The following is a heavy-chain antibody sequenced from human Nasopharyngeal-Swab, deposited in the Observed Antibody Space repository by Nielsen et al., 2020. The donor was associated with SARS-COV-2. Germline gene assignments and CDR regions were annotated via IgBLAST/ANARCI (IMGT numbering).Heavy chain of an antibody. Sequence: GESLKISCRGSGYSFTSYWIGWVRQMPGKGLEWMGIIYPGDSDTRYSPSFQGQVTISADKSTSTAYRQWSSLKASDTAMYYCARHLGWEGATRIDYWGQGTLVTVSS. D-gene: IGHD1-26*01. CDR3: ARHLGWEGATRIDY. J-gene: IGHJ4*02. CDR2: IYPGDSDT. V-gene: IGHV5-51*01. CDR1: GYSFTSYW.